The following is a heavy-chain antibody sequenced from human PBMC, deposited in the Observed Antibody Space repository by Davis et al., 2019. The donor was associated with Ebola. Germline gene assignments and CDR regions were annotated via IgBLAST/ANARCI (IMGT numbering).Heavy chain of an antibody. D-gene: IGHD5-24*01. CDR2: IYPGDSDT. Sequence: PGGSLRLSCKGSGYSFTSFWIGWVRQMPGKGLEWMGIIYPGDSDTRYSPSFQGQVTISADKSISTAYLQWSSLKASDSAMYYCARRVGMATIDYWGQGTLVTVSS. J-gene: IGHJ4*02. CDR3: ARRVGMATIDY. V-gene: IGHV5-51*01. CDR1: GYSFTSFW.